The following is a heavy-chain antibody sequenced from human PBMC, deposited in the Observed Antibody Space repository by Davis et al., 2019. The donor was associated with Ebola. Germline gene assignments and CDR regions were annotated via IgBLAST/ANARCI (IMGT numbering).Heavy chain of an antibody. CDR2: FDPGDAET. D-gene: IGHD3-10*01. V-gene: IGHV1-24*01. CDR3: ATHYYGKDAFDI. Sequence: ASVKVSCKVSGYTLIDLSIHWVRQAPGKGLEWMGGFDPGDAETIYAQKFQGRVTMPEDTSTDTAYMELSSLRSEDTAVYFCATHYYGKDAFDIWGQGTMVTVSS. J-gene: IGHJ3*02. CDR1: GYTLIDLS.